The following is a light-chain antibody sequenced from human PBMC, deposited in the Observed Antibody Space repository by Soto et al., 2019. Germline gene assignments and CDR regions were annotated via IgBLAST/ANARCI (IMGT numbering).Light chain of an antibody. CDR1: QTVSTF. CDR2: GAS. CDR3: QQRFNKLLT. V-gene: IGKV1-39*01. J-gene: IGKJ4*01. Sequence: DIQLTQSPSSLSASVGDRVTITCRTSQTVSTFLNWYQLKPGKAPKLLIYGASSLQSGVPSRFSGSGSGTDFTLTIRGLLPEDFATYYCQQRFNKLLTFGCGTKVDLK.